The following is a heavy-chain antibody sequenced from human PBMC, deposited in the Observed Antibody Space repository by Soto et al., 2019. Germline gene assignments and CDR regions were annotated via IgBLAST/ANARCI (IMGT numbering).Heavy chain of an antibody. CDR1: GGSISSYY. CDR2: IYYSGST. J-gene: IGHJ5*02. CDR3: ARVEQEDIVATIGWFDP. Sequence: SETLSLTCTVSGGSISSYYWSWIRQPPGKGLEWIGYIYYSGSTNYNPSLKSRVTISVGTSKNQFSLKLSSVTAADTAVYYCARVEQEDIVATIGWFDPWGQGTQVTVSS. V-gene: IGHV4-59*01. D-gene: IGHD5-12*01.